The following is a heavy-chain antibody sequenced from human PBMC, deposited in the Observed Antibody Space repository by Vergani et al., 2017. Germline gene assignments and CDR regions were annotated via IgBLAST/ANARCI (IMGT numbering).Heavy chain of an antibody. CDR1: GDSVISTDYH. D-gene: IGHD2-15*01. CDR3: ASKRGACRAAYCHSYDF. Sequence: QVQLQESGPGLVKPSETPYLICTVPGDSVISTDYHWGWIRQPPGKGLEWIGSMDYSGSTSYNPSLESRIPISFETPKNQFSLRLTSVTAADTAVYYCASKRGACRAAYCHSYDFWGPGTLVGVSS. CDR2: MDYSGST. V-gene: IGHV4-39*01. J-gene: IGHJ4*02.